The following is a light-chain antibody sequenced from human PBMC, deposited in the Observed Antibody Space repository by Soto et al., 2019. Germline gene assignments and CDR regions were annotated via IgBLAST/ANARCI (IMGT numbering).Light chain of an antibody. V-gene: IGLV2-14*01. CDR3: ASFRSGTILV. CDR2: EVT. J-gene: IGLJ1*01. Sequence: QSALTQPASVSGPPGQSVTISCTGPRSDIGDSNFISWYQHSPGKAPRLLIYEVTNRPSGVSKRFSGSKAGNTASLTISGLLDDDEADYFCASFRSGTILVFGTGTKLTVL. CDR1: RSDIGDSNF.